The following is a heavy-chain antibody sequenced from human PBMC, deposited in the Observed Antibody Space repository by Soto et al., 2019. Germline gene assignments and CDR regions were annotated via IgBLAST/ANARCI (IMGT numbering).Heavy chain of an antibody. CDR2: INHSGST. CDR1: GGSFSGYY. D-gene: IGHD6-19*01. Sequence: PSETLSLTCAVYGGSFSGYYWSWIRQPPGKGLEWIGEINHSGSTNYNPSLKSRVTISVDTSKNQFSLKLSSVTAADTAVYYCARAAVATDWYFDLWGRGTLVTVSS. J-gene: IGHJ2*01. V-gene: IGHV4-34*01. CDR3: ARAAVATDWYFDL.